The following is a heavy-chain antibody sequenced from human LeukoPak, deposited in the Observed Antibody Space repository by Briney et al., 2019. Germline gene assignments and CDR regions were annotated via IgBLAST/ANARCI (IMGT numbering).Heavy chain of an antibody. J-gene: IGHJ6*03. D-gene: IGHD6-6*01. CDR1: GGSFSDYY. CDR2: INHSGST. V-gene: IGHV4-34*01. CDR3: ARSGDSSSSRRYYYYYYMDV. Sequence: SETLSLTCAVYGGSFSDYYWSWIRQPPGKGLEWIGEINHSGSTNYNPSLKSRVTISVDTSKNQFSLKLSSVTAADTAVYYCARSGDSSSSRRYYYYYYMDVWGKGTTVTVSS.